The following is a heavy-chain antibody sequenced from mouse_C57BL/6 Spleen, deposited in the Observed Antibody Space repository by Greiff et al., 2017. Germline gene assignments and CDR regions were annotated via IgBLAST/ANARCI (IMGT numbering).Heavy chain of an antibody. CDR3: ARGTIYYYGSGAY. Sequence: VQLKESGPGLVKPSQSLSLTCSVTGYSIPSGYYWNWIRQFPGNKLEWMGYISYDGSNNYNPSLKNRISITRDTSKNQFFLKLNSVTTEDTATYYCARGTIYYYGSGAYWGQGTLVTVSA. V-gene: IGHV3-6*01. J-gene: IGHJ3*01. CDR2: ISYDGSN. CDR1: GYSIPSGYY. D-gene: IGHD1-1*01.